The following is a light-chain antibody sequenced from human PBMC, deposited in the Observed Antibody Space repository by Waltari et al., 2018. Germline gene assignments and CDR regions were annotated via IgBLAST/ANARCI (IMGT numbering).Light chain of an antibody. CDR1: ESVTTF. CDR2: GAS. Sequence: DIQLTPSPSSLSASVGHRLIITCRASESVTTFLNWYQQKPGKAPKLLINGASNLQSGVPARFRGSGSGTDFSLIISSLQPEDFATYHCQQSFDTPYTFGQGTKLEIK. CDR3: QQSFDTPYT. J-gene: IGKJ2*01. V-gene: IGKV1-39*01.